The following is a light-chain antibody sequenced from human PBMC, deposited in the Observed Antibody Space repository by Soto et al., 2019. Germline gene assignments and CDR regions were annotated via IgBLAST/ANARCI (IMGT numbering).Light chain of an antibody. J-gene: IGKJ1*01. CDR2: EAS. CDR1: QSVSSN. CDR3: HQYNNWPKT. Sequence: EVVLTQSPVTLSLSPGERATLSCRASQSVSSNLAWYQQKPGQAPRLLIYEASTRATGISARFSGSGSGTEFTLTISSLQSEDFAVYYCHQYNNWPKTFGQGTKVDIK. V-gene: IGKV3-15*01.